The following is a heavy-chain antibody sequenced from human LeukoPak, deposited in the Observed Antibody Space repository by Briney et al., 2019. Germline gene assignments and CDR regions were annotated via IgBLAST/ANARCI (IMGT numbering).Heavy chain of an antibody. V-gene: IGHV1-69*13. CDR2: IIPIFGTA. J-gene: IGHJ6*03. CDR3: ASRGEISPIPDYYYYMDV. CDR1: GGTFSSYA. D-gene: IGHD1-14*01. Sequence: ASVKVSCKASGGTFSSYAISWVRQAPGQGLEWMGGIIPIFGTANYAQKFQGRVTITADESTSTAYMELSSLRSEDTAVYYCASRGEISPIPDYYYYMDVWGKGTTVTASS.